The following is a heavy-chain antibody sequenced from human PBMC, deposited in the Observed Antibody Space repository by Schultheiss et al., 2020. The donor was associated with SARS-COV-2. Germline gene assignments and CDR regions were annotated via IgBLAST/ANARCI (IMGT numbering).Heavy chain of an antibody. J-gene: IGHJ6*03. V-gene: IGHV5-51*01. Sequence: GESLKISCKGSGYSFTSYWIGWVRQMPGKGLEWMGIIYPGDSDTRYSPSFQGQVTISADKSISTAYLQWSSLKASDTAMYYCARYDILWTGAYYYYMDVWGKGTTVTVSS. CDR1: GYSFTSYW. CDR3: ARYDILWTGAYYYYMDV. D-gene: IGHD3/OR15-3a*01. CDR2: IYPGDSDT.